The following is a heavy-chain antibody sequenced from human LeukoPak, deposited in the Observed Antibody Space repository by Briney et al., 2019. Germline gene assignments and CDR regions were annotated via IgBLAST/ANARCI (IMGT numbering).Heavy chain of an antibody. D-gene: IGHD2-21*01. CDR3: AKLVMNSLFDY. J-gene: IGHJ4*02. CDR2: IGSSSTST. CDR1: GFTFSSNA. V-gene: IGHV3-23*01. Sequence: GGSLRLSCAASGFTFSSNAMSWVRQAPGKGLEWVAAIGSSSTSTYYADSVERRFTISRDNSKNTLYLQMNSLRAEDTAVYYCAKLVMNSLFDYWGQGTLVTVSS.